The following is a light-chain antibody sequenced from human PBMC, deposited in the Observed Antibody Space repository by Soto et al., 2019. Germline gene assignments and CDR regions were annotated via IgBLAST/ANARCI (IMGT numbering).Light chain of an antibody. CDR3: QQSSIRPPT. CDR1: QSISEY. Sequence: DIQMTQSPSSLSASIGDSVTITCRASQSISEYLNWYQQKPGGAPKFLIYASSTLQSGVPSRFSGSGYGTDFTLTINNLQPEDFATYYCQQSSIRPPTFGQGTKVEVK. CDR2: ASS. J-gene: IGKJ1*01. V-gene: IGKV1-39*01.